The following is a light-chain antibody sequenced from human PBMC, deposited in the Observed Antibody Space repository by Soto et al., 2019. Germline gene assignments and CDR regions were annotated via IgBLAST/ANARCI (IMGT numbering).Light chain of an antibody. CDR3: QQYNNWPLT. CDR1: QSVNSN. CDR2: GAS. V-gene: IGKV3-15*01. Sequence: EIVMTQSPATLSVSPGERATLSCRASQSVNSNLAWYQQKPGQAPRLLIYGASTRATGVPARFSGSGSGTEFTLTISGLQSEDFAVYYCQQYNNWPLTFGGGPKVDIK. J-gene: IGKJ4*01.